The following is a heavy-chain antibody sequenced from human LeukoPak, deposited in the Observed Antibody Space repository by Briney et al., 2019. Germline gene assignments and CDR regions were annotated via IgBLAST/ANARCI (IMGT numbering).Heavy chain of an antibody. Sequence: SVKVSCKASGGTFSSYAISWVRQAPGQGLEWMGGIIPIFGTANYAQKFQGRVTITADKSTSTAYMELSSLRSEDTAVYYCARVGVVVTADDAFDIWGQGTMVTVSS. CDR2: IIPIFGTA. CDR1: GGTFSSYA. CDR3: ARVGVVVTADDAFDI. J-gene: IGHJ3*02. V-gene: IGHV1-69*06. D-gene: IGHD2-21*02.